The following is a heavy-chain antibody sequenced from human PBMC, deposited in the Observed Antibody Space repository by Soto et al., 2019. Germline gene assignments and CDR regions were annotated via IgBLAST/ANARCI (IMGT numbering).Heavy chain of an antibody. J-gene: IGHJ4*02. CDR1: GFTFRNYA. Sequence: EVQLLESGGGLVQPGGSLRLSCAAPGFTFRNYAMSWARQAPGKGLEWVSAISGSGGTTHYADSVKGRFTISRDNSKNTLYLQMNSLRVEDTAVYYCAKDRSSTSCYAFDYWGQGSLVTVSS. CDR3: AKDRSSTSCYAFDY. V-gene: IGHV3-23*01. D-gene: IGHD2-2*01. CDR2: ISGSGGTT.